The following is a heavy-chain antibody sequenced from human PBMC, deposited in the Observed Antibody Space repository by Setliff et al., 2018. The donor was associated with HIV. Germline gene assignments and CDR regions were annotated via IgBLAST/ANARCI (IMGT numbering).Heavy chain of an antibody. D-gene: IGHD4-4*01. CDR3: ARGRDDYNSYDS. V-gene: IGHV4-34*01. CDR1: GGSFNGYY. CDR2: VNHSGST. J-gene: IGHJ4*02. Sequence: KASETLSLTCAVYGGSFNGYYWSWIRQPPGKGLEWIGEVNHSGSTNYNPSLKSRVTISVDTSKNQFSLKLSSVTAADTAVYYCARGRDDYNSYDSWGQGTLVTVSS.